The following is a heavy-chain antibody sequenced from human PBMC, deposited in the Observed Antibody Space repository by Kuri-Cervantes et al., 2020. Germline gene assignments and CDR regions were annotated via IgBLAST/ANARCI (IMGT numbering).Heavy chain of an antibody. J-gene: IGHJ6*03. CDR1: GYTFTSYG. V-gene: IGHV1-18*01. D-gene: IGHD1-7*01. CDR2: ISAYNGNT. Sequence: ASVKVSCKASGYTFTSYGISWVRQAPGQGLEWMGWISAYNGNTNYAQKLQGRVTITRDTSASTAYMELSSLRSEDTAVYYCARALRAIRWNYSWEYYYYMDVWGKGTTVTVSS. CDR3: ARALRAIRWNYSWEYYYYMDV.